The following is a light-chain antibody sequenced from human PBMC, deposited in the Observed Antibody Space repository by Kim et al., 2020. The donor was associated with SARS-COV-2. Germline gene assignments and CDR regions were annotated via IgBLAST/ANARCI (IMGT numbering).Light chain of an antibody. CDR3: SSYTSSNTLI. CDR2: DVS. CDR1: SSDVGGYNY. J-gene: IGLJ2*01. Sequence: GQSITISCTGTSSDVGGYNYVSWYQQHPGKAPRVMMYDVSERPSGVSNRFSGSKSGNTASLTISGLQAEDEADYYCSSYTSSNTLIFGGGTQLTVL. V-gene: IGLV2-14*04.